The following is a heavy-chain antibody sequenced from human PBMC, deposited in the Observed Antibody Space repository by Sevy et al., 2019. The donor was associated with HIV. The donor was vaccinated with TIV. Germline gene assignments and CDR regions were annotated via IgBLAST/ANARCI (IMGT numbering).Heavy chain of an antibody. CDR3: AGDPIGPRTYPTPPEYFQH. Sequence: GGSLRLSCAASGFTFSSYAMHWVRQAPGKGLEWVAVISYDGSNKYYADSVKGRFTISRDNSKNTLYLQMNSLRAEDTAVYYCAGDPIGPRTYPTPPEYFQHWGQGTLVTVSS. D-gene: IGHD1-1*01. CDR1: GFTFSSYA. CDR2: ISYDGSNK. J-gene: IGHJ1*01. V-gene: IGHV3-30-3*01.